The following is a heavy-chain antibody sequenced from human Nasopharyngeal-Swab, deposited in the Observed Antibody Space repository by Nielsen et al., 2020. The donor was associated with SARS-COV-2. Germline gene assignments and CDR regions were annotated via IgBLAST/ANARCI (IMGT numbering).Heavy chain of an antibody. V-gene: IGHV3-53*01. CDR1: GFTVSSNY. D-gene: IGHD3-10*01. CDR3: AGRITMVRGPPEGMRAFDI. J-gene: IGHJ3*02. Sequence: GRSLRLSCAASGFTVSSNYMSWVRQAPGKGLEWVSVIYSGGSTYYADSVKSRFTISRDNSKNTLYLQMNSLRAEDTAVYYCAGRITMVRGPPEGMRAFDIWGQGTMVTVSS. CDR2: IYSGGST.